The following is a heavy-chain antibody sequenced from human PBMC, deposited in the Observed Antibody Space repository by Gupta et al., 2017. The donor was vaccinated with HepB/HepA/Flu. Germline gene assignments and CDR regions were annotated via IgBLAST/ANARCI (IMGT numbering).Heavy chain of an antibody. CDR3: ARAKTVYYYYYMDV. V-gene: IGHV4-59*11. CDR2: IYDSGTT. D-gene: IGHD4-11*01. CDR1: GDSTNNHY. J-gene: IGHJ6*03. Sequence: QVQLQESGPGLAKPAETLSLTCSVSGDSTNNHYWFWIRQPPGKGLEWIGYIYDSGTTFYNPSLRSRVTISIGTSKNQLSLKLSSVAAADTAVYYCARAKTVYYYYYMDVWGKGTTVTVSS.